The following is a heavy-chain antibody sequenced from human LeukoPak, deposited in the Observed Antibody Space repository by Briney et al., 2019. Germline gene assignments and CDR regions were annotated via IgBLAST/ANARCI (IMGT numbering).Heavy chain of an antibody. CDR3: ARGRSGWIDY. J-gene: IGHJ4*02. CDR2: ISYDGSDK. V-gene: IGHV3-30*03. D-gene: IGHD6-19*01. Sequence: PGGSLRLSCAASGFTFSDYDMHWVRQAPGKGLEWVAIISYDGSDKYYADSVKGRFTISRDNSKNTLYLQMNSLRAEDTAVYYCARGRSGWIDYWGQGTLVTVSS. CDR1: GFTFSDYD.